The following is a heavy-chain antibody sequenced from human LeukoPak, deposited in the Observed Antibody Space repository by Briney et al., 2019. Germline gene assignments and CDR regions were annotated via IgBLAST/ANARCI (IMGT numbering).Heavy chain of an antibody. CDR2: IKSKTDGGTI. V-gene: IGHV3-15*07. CDR3: TTDDVAARFDY. Sequence: GGSLRLSCAASGFNFNNAWMNWVRQAPGKGLEWVGRIKSKTDGGTIDYAAPVKGRFSISKDDSKPTLYLQMSSLKTEDTAVYYCTTDDVAARFDYWGQGTLVTVSS. J-gene: IGHJ4*02. CDR1: GFNFNNAW. D-gene: IGHD6-6*01.